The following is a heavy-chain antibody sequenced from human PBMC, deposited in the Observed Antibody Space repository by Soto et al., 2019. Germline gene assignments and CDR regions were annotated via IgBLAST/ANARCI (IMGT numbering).Heavy chain of an antibody. CDR1: GFTFSSYS. D-gene: IGHD4-4*01. V-gene: IGHV3-48*01. Sequence: PGGSLRLSCAASGFTFSSYSMNWVRQAPGKGLEWVSYISSSSSTIYYADSVKGRFTISRDNAKNSLYLQMNSLRAEDTAVYYCATFPDYSNYYYYYMDVWGKGTTVTVSS. CDR3: ATFPDYSNYYYYYMDV. CDR2: ISSSSSTI. J-gene: IGHJ6*03.